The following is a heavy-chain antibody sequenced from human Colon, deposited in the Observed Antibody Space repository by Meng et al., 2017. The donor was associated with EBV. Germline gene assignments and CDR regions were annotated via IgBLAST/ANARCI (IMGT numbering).Heavy chain of an antibody. CDR1: GGSMSSGNYY. V-gene: IGHV4-30-4*01. CDR3: ASFDHIPRRNYFDY. D-gene: IGHD2-21*01. CDR2: IHHSGSA. Sequence: QVQLAESGPGLVGPSQTLSLTCTVSGGSMSSGNYYWSWIRQPPGKGLEWIGYIHHSGSAYYNPSLKSRVSISVDTSKNQFSLNLNPMTAADTAVYYCASFDHIPRRNYFDYWGQGTLVTVSS. J-gene: IGHJ4*02.